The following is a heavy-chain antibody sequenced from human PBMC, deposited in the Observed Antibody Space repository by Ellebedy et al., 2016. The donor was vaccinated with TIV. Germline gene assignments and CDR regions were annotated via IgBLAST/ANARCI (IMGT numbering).Heavy chain of an antibody. CDR2: ITSSSSYI. D-gene: IGHD6-6*01. V-gene: IGHV3-21*01. J-gene: IGHJ6*03. Sequence: GESLKISXAASGFTFSSYSMNWVRQAPGKGLEWVSSITSSSSYIYYADSVKGRFTISRDNAKNSLYLQMNSLRAEDTAVYYCARDQGRKQLVLGRYYYMDVWGKGTTVTVSS. CDR1: GFTFSSYS. CDR3: ARDQGRKQLVLGRYYYMDV.